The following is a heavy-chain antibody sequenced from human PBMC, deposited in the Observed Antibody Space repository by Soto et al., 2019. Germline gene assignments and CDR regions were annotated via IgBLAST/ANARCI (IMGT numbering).Heavy chain of an antibody. V-gene: IGHV4-34*01. CDR1: GGSFSGYY. CDR2: INHSGST. CDR3: AKGSPYYYDSSGYFAL. J-gene: IGHJ4*02. Sequence: PSETLSLTCAVYGGSFSGYYWSWIRQPPGKGLEWIGEINHSGSTNYNPSLKSRVTISVDTSKNQFSLKLSSVTAADTAVYYCAKGSPYYYDSSGYFALWGQGTLVTVSS. D-gene: IGHD3-22*01.